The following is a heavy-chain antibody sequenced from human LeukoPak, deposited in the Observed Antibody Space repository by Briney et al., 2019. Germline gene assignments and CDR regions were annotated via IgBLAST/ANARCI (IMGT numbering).Heavy chain of an antibody. CDR3: ARTRYYGDYGFEMDV. D-gene: IGHD4-17*01. CDR2: INPSGGST. V-gene: IGHV1-46*03. Sequence: GASVKVSCKASGYTVTSYYMHRVRQAPGQGLEWMGIINPSGGSTSYAQKFQGRVTMTRDTSTSTVYMELSSLRSEDTAVYYCARTRYYGDYGFEMDVWGKGTTVTVSS. CDR1: GYTVTSYY. J-gene: IGHJ6*04.